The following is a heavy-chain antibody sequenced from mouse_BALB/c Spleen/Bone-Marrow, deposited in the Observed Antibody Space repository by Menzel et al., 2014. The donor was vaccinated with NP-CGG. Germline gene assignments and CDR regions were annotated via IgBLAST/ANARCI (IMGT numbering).Heavy chain of an antibody. V-gene: IGHV4-1*02. D-gene: IGHD1-2*01. CDR3: ARLSYYGLTDY. J-gene: IGHJ2*01. CDR1: GFDFSRYW. CDR2: INPESSTI. Sequence: EVQRVESGGGLVQPGGSLKLSCTASGFDFSRYWMSWVRQAPGKGLQWIGEINPESSTINYTPSLKDKFIISRDNAKNMLYLQMSKVRSEDTALYYCARLSYYGLTDYWGQGTTLTVSS.